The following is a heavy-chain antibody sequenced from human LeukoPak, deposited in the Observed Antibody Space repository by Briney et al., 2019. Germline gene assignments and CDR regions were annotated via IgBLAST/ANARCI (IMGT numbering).Heavy chain of an antibody. D-gene: IGHD3-22*01. CDR1: GGSISSYY. V-gene: IGHV4-59*01. Sequence: SETLSLTCTVSGGSISSYYWSWIRQPPGKGLEWIGYTYYSGSTNYNPSLKSRATISVDTSKTQFSLKLSSVTAADTAVYYGARGVRDPTYYYDSSGSYYFDYWGQGTLVTVSS. CDR2: TYYSGST. CDR3: ARGVRDPTYYYDSSGSYYFDY. J-gene: IGHJ4*02.